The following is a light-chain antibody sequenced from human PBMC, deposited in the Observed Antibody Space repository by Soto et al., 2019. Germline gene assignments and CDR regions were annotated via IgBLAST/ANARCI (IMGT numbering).Light chain of an antibody. Sequence: SYELTQPPSVSVAPGQTARITCGGNDIGSKTVHWYQQKPGQAPVMVVYDDSARPSGIPERFSGSNSGNTATLTISRVEAGDEADFYCPVWDSTSDILYVFGTGTKVTVL. CDR1: DIGSKT. CDR3: PVWDSTSDILYV. CDR2: DDS. V-gene: IGLV3-21*02. J-gene: IGLJ1*01.